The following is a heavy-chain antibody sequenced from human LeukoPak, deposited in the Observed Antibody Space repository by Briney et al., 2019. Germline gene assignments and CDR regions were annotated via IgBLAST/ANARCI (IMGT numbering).Heavy chain of an antibody. J-gene: IGHJ4*02. CDR1: GGSISSNY. CDR2: IYSSGST. Sequence: SETLSLTCTVSGGSISSNYWSWIRQPPGKGLEWIGYIYSSGSTNYNPSLKSRVTISVDTSKNQFSLRLSSVTAADTAVYYCARHRRGAGLNYFDYWGQGTLVTVSS. CDR3: ARHRRGAGLNYFDY. V-gene: IGHV4-59*08. D-gene: IGHD3-10*01.